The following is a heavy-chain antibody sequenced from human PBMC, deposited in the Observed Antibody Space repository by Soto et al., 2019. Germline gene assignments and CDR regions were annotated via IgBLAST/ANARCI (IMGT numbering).Heavy chain of an antibody. CDR1: GFTFSSYG. Sequence: QVQLVESGGGVVQPGRSLRLSCAASGFTFSSYGMHWVRQAPGKGLEWVAVIRYDGSNKYYADSVKGRFTISRDNAKNTLELLMKSLRAEDTAVYYCARDYLVVPHRVIDYWGQGTLVTASS. CDR3: ARDYLVVPHRVIDY. D-gene: IGHD2-2*01. CDR2: IRYDGSNK. V-gene: IGHV3-33*01. J-gene: IGHJ4*02.